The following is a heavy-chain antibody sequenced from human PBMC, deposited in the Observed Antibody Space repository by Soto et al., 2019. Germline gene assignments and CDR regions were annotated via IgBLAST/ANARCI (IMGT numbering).Heavy chain of an antibody. Sequence: ASVKVSCKASGGTFSTYAIDWVRQAPGQGLEWMGGIIPLFGTAKYAQNFQGRITITADESTNTAYMELRSLRSQDTAVYYCARAVHYDSSGYYYCYWGQGTLVTVSS. CDR3: ARAVHYDSSGYYYCY. J-gene: IGHJ4*02. V-gene: IGHV1-69*13. D-gene: IGHD3-22*01. CDR2: IIPLFGTA. CDR1: GGTFSTYA.